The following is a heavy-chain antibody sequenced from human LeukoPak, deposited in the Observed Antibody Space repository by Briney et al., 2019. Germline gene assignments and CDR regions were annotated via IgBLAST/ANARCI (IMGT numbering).Heavy chain of an antibody. CDR1: GFTFSSYW. CDR2: IKQDGSEK. D-gene: IGHD3/OR15-3a*01. J-gene: IGHJ4*02. CDR3: ARTGLGLYSFDY. Sequence: GGSLRLSCAASGFTFSSYWMSWVRQAPGKGLEWVANIKQDGSEKYYVDSVKGRFTISRDNAKNSLYLQMNSLRLEDTAAYYCARTGLGLYSFDYWGQGTLVTVSS. V-gene: IGHV3-7*01.